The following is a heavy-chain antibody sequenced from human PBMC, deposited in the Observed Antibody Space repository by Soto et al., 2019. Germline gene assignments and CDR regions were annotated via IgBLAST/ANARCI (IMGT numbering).Heavy chain of an antibody. Sequence: DSVKVSCKASAETFTSYFMHWVRQAPGQGLEWMGIINPSGGSPTYAQQFQGRITMTSDASTSTVFMDLSSLRSEDTAMYYCAREYSGFDYWGQGTLVTVSS. CDR3: AREYSGFDY. CDR2: INPSGGSP. V-gene: IGHV1-46*01. J-gene: IGHJ4*02. D-gene: IGHD2-15*01. CDR1: AETFTSYF.